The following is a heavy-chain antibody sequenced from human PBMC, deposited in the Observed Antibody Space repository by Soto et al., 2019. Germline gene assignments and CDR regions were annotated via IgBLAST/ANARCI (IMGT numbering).Heavy chain of an antibody. V-gene: IGHV4-31*03. CDR3: ARAPRGEQWLVPRYYFDY. CDR2: IYYSGST. CDR1: GGSISSSSYY. J-gene: IGHJ4*02. Sequence: SETLSLTCTVSGGSISSSSYYWSWIRQHPGKGLEWIGYIYYSGSTYYNPSLKSRVTISVDTSKNQFSLKLSSVTAADTAVYYCARAPRGEQWLVPRYYFDYWGQGTLVTVSS. D-gene: IGHD6-19*01.